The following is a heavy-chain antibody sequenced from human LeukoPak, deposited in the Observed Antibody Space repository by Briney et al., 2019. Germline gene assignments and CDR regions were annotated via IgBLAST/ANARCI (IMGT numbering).Heavy chain of an antibody. CDR2: IRSKANSYAT. D-gene: IGHD3-22*01. Sequence: AGSLRLSCAASGFTFSGSSMRWVRQPSGKGLEWVGRIRSKANSYATAYAASVKGRFTISRDDSKNTAYLQMNSLKTEDTAVYYCTRYYYYDSSGYRTPLYYYYMDVWGKGTTVTVSS. CDR3: TRYYYYDSSGYRTPLYYYYMDV. J-gene: IGHJ6*03. V-gene: IGHV3-73*01. CDR1: GFTFSGSS.